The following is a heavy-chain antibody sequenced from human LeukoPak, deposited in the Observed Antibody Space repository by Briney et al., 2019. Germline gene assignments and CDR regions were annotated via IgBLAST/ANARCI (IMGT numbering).Heavy chain of an antibody. Sequence: GGPLRLSCAASGFTFSSYSMNWVRQAPGKGLEWVSSISSSSSYIYYADSVKGRFTISRDNAKNSLYLQMNSLRAEDTAVYYCARDPGSGSYTYYFDYWGQGTLVTVYS. D-gene: IGHD1-26*01. CDR3: ARDPGSGSYTYYFDY. CDR2: ISSSSSYI. J-gene: IGHJ4*02. V-gene: IGHV3-21*01. CDR1: GFTFSSYS.